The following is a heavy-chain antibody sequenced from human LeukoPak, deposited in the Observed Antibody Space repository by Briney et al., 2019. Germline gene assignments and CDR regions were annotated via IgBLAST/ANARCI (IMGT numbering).Heavy chain of an antibody. CDR2: INEKRRT. D-gene: IGHD6-13*01. J-gene: IGHJ6*03. Sequence: SETLSLTCAVYGSFSDHSWSWVRQPPGKGLEWIGEINEKRRTSYSPSLTSRVTMSVDTSKNQFSLKLSSVTAADTAVYFCARHGGPYTWYPYYYYYMDVWGKGTSVTVSS. CDR1: GSFSDHS. V-gene: IGHV4-34*01. CDR3: ARHGGPYTWYPYYYYYMDV.